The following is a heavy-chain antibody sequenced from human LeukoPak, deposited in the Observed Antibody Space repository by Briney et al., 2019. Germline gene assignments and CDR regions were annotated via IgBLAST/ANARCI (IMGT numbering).Heavy chain of an antibody. CDR3: ARARGRLLLIDY. CDR1: GGSISSSSYY. D-gene: IGHD2-15*01. J-gene: IGHJ4*02. CDR2: IYYSGST. V-gene: IGHV4-39*01. Sequence: SETLPLTCTVSGGSISSSSYYWGWIRQPPGKGLEWIGSIYYSGSTYYNPSLKSRVTISVDTSKSQFSLKLSSVTAADSAVYYCARARGRLLLIDYWGQGTLVTVSS.